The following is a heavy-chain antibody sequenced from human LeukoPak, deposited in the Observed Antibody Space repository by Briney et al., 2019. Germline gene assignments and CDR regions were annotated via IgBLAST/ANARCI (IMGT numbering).Heavy chain of an antibody. Sequence: SETLSLTCTVSGGSISSYYWSWIRQPPGKGLEWIGYIYDSGSTNYNPSLKSRVTISVDTSKNQFSLKLSSVTAADTAVYYCARGGSGYDSFYYYGMDVGGQGTTVTVSS. J-gene: IGHJ6*02. CDR3: ARGGSGYDSFYYYGMDV. D-gene: IGHD5-12*01. CDR2: IYDSGST. CDR1: GGSISSYY. V-gene: IGHV4-59*01.